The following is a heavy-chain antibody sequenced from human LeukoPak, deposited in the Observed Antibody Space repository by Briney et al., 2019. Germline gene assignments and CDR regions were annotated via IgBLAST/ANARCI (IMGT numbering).Heavy chain of an antibody. J-gene: IGHJ5*02. V-gene: IGHV4-59*01. CDR3: ARDSSGLMWFDP. CDR1: GGSISSYY. D-gene: IGHD6-19*01. CDR2: IYYSGST. Sequence: SETLSLTCTVSGGSISSYYWSWIRQPPGKGLEWIGYIYYSGSTNYNPSLKSRVTISVDTSKNQFSLKLSSVTAAGTAVYYCARDSSGLMWFDPWGQGTLVTVSS.